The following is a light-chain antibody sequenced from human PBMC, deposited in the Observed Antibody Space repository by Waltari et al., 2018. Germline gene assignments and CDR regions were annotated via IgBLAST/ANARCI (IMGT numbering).Light chain of an antibody. CDR2: DVN. V-gene: IGLV2-11*01. Sequence: QSALTQPRSVSGSPGQSVTISCTGTRSDVGGYNYVAWYQHHPGKAPALMVFDVNKRPSGVPDRFSGSKAGNTASLTISGLRTEEEADYYCSSYAGSYTLLFGGGTKLTVL. CDR1: RSDVGGYNY. J-gene: IGLJ2*01. CDR3: SSYAGSYTLL.